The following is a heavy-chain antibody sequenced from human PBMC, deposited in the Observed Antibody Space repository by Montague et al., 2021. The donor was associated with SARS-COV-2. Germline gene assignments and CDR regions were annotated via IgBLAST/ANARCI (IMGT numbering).Heavy chain of an antibody. CDR3: ARAGTITMIVVVIDAFDI. V-gene: IGHV4-59*08. CDR2: FYYIGST. Sequence: SETLSLTCTVSGGSISSYYWSWIRQPPGKGLEWIGYFYYIGSTNYNPSLKSRVTMSLDTSKNQFSLKLTSVTAADTAVYYCARAGTITMIVVVIDAFDIWGQGTMVTVSS. J-gene: IGHJ3*02. CDR1: GGSISSYY. D-gene: IGHD3-22*01.